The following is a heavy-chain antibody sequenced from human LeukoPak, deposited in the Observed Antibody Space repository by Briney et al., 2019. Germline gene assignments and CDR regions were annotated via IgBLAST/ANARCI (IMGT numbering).Heavy chain of an antibody. CDR2: IRSKTNSYAT. CDR1: GFTFSGSA. D-gene: IGHD6-19*01. Sequence: GGSLRLSCAASGFTFSGSAMHWVRQASGKGLEWVGRIRSKTNSYATAYAASVKGRFTISRDDSKNTTYLQMNSLKTEDTAVYYCTPGYNSGWYNGYWGQGTLVTVSS. V-gene: IGHV3-73*01. CDR3: TPGYNSGWYNGY. J-gene: IGHJ4*02.